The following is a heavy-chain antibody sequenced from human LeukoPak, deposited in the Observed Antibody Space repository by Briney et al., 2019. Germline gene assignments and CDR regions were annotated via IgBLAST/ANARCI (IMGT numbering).Heavy chain of an antibody. Sequence: ASVKVSCKASGGTFSSYTISWVRQAPGQGLEWMGRIIPILGIANYAQKFQGRVTITADKSTSTAYMALSSLRSEDTAVYYCARGRGCSSTSCYFVNWFDPWGQGTLVTVSS. CDR2: IIPILGIA. V-gene: IGHV1-69*02. CDR3: ARGRGCSSTSCYFVNWFDP. CDR1: GGTFSSYT. J-gene: IGHJ5*02. D-gene: IGHD2-2*01.